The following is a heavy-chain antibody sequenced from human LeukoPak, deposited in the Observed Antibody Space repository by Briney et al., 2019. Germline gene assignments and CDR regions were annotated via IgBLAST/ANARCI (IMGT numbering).Heavy chain of an antibody. Sequence: SETLSLTCTVSGGSISSYYWSWIRQPPGKGLEWIGYIYYSGSTNYNPSLKSRVTISVDTSKNQFSLKLSSVTAADTAVYYCARYSSSWSSFDYWGQGTLVTVS. D-gene: IGHD6-13*01. CDR2: IYYSGST. V-gene: IGHV4-59*01. CDR1: GGSISSYY. J-gene: IGHJ4*02. CDR3: ARYSSSWSSFDY.